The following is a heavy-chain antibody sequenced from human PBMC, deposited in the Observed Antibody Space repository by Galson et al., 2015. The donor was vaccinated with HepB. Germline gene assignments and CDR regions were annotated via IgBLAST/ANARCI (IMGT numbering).Heavy chain of an antibody. J-gene: IGHJ6*03. CDR3: ARVGGVVPAARYYYYYMDV. D-gene: IGHD2-2*01. Sequence: SVKVSCKASGYTFTSYGISWVRQAPGQGLEWMGWISAYNGNTNYAQKLQGRVTMTTDTSTSTAYMELRSLRSDDTAVYYCARVGGVVPAARYYYYYMDVWGKGTTVTVSS. V-gene: IGHV1-18*01. CDR2: ISAYNGNT. CDR1: GYTFTSYG.